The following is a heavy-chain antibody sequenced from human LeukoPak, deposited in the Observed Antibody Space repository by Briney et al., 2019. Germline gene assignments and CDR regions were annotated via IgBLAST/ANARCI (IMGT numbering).Heavy chain of an antibody. D-gene: IGHD3-10*01. V-gene: IGHV4-39*01. CDR1: DDSISSSSYY. J-gene: IGHJ4*02. Sequence: SETLSLTCTVSDDSISSSSYYWGWIRQPPGKGLEWIASIYYSGSTYYNPSLNNRGTISVDTSKKQFSLKLTSVTAADTAVYYCARIPFRGIIAGAFEHWGQGTLVTVSS. CDR3: ARIPFRGIIAGAFEH. CDR2: IYYSGST.